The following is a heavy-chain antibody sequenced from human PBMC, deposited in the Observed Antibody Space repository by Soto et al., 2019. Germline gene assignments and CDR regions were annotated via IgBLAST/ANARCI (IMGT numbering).Heavy chain of an antibody. CDR2: LGGSNSET. V-gene: IGHV3-23*01. CDR3: AKDKVDHNSVWDPFDI. D-gene: IGHD1-26*01. CDR1: GFSFSDYA. Sequence: EEQLLQSGGGLAQPGGSLRISCAASGFSFSDYAMSWVRQAPGKGLEWVSGLGGSNSETQHAASVEGRFTVSRDNSKSTLFLQMNSLRVEDTAVYYCAKDKVDHNSVWDPFDIWGQGTLVTVSS. J-gene: IGHJ3*02.